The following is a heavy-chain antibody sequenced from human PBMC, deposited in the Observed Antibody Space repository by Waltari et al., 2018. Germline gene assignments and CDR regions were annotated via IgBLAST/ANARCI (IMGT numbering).Heavy chain of an antibody. Sequence: EVQLVESGGGLVQPGRSLRLSCAASGFTFDDYAMHWVRQAPGKGLEWVSGISWNSGSIGYADSVKGRFTISRDNAKNSLYLQMNSLRAEDTALYYCAKDPDYGGNVGYFQHWGQGTLVTVSS. J-gene: IGHJ1*01. CDR2: ISWNSGSI. CDR3: AKDPDYGGNVGYFQH. D-gene: IGHD4-17*01. CDR1: GFTFDDYA. V-gene: IGHV3-9*01.